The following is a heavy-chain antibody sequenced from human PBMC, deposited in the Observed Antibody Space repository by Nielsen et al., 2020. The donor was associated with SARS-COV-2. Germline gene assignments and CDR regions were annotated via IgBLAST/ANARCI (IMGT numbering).Heavy chain of an antibody. V-gene: IGHV3-73*01. Sequence: KVSCKVSGYTLTELSMHWVRQASGKGLEWVGRIRSKANSYATAYAASVKGRFTISRDDSKNTAYLQMNSLKTEDTAVYYCTALGVVATSRRGYWGQGTLVTVSS. D-gene: IGHD5-12*01. CDR3: TALGVVATSRRGY. J-gene: IGHJ4*02. CDR2: IRSKANSYAT. CDR1: GYTLTELS.